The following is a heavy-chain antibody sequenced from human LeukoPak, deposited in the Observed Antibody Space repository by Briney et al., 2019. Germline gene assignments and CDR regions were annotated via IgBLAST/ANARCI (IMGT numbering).Heavy chain of an antibody. CDR2: IWYSGFT. V-gene: IGHV4-34*01. CDR3: ARVRDWFDP. D-gene: IGHD4/OR15-4a*01. Sequence: SETLSLACAVYGGSLSDYYWSWIRQPPGKGLEWIGYIWYSGFTYYNPSLKSRVTISVDTSKDQFFLKLSSVTAADTAMYYCARVRDWFDPWGQGTLVTVSS. CDR1: GGSLSDYY. J-gene: IGHJ5*02.